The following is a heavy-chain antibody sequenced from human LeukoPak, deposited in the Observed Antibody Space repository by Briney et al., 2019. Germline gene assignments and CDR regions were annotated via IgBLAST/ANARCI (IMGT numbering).Heavy chain of an antibody. CDR2: ISYDGSNK. J-gene: IGHJ4*02. D-gene: IGHD4-17*01. Sequence: PGGSLRLSCAASGFTFSSYAMHWVRQAPGKGLEWVAVISYDGSNKYYADSVKGRFTISRDNSKNTLYLQMNSLRAEDTAVYYCAKDASTVTLHADYWGQGTLVTVSS. CDR1: GFTFSSYA. V-gene: IGHV3-30-3*01. CDR3: AKDASTVTLHADY.